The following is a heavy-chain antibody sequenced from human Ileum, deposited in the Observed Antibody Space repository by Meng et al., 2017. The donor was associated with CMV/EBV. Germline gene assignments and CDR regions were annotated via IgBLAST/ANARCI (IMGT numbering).Heavy chain of an antibody. CDR2: TYYRSKWYN. Sequence: QVQLQQAVPGLGKPSQTLSLTCAISGDSVSGIGAILNWIRQSPSRGLEWLGKTYYRSKWYNDYAPSVKSRITVKPDTSKNQFSLQLNSVTPEDTAVYYCARENGYEWYFDFWGRGTLVTVSS. V-gene: IGHV6-1*01. CDR1: GDSVSGIGAI. D-gene: IGHD6-13*01. J-gene: IGHJ2*01. CDR3: ARENGYEWYFDF.